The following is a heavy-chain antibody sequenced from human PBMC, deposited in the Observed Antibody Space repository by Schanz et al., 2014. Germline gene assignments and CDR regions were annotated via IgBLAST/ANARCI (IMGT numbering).Heavy chain of an antibody. Sequence: WTWIRQPPGKGLEWIGYIYHNGDINYNPSLKSRLTISLDTSRNQFSLNLTSVSAADTAVYYCARQSYDFWSGHYPVFDYWGQGTLVTVSS. CDR3: ARQSYDFWSGHYPVFDY. D-gene: IGHD3-3*01. J-gene: IGHJ4*02. CDR2: IYHNGDI. V-gene: IGHV4-59*08.